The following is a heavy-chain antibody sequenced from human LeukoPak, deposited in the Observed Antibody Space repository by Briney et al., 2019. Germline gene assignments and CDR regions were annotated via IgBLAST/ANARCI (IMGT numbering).Heavy chain of an antibody. D-gene: IGHD6-13*01. Sequence: ASVKVSCKASGYTFTSYGISSVRQAPGQGREWMGWISAYNGNTNYAQKLQGRVTMTTDTSTSTAYMELRSLRSDDTAVYYCVSTPGYSSSWYTYFQHWGQGTLVTVSS. CDR1: GYTFTSYG. CDR3: VSTPGYSSSWYTYFQH. CDR2: ISAYNGNT. V-gene: IGHV1-18*01. J-gene: IGHJ1*01.